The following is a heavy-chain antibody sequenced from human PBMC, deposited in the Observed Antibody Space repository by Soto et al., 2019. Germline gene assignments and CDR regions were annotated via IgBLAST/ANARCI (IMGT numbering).Heavy chain of an antibody. CDR1: GFTFSSYG. J-gene: IGHJ6*02. Sequence: QVQLVESGGGVVQPGRSLRLSCAASGFTFSSYGMHWVRQAPGKGLEWVAVISYDGSNKYYADSVKGRFTISRDNSKNTLYLQMNSLRAEDTAVYYCAKEGGGFGEYTPHYYYCGMDVWGQGTTVTVSS. D-gene: IGHD3-10*01. CDR2: ISYDGSNK. CDR3: AKEGGGFGEYTPHYYYCGMDV. V-gene: IGHV3-30*18.